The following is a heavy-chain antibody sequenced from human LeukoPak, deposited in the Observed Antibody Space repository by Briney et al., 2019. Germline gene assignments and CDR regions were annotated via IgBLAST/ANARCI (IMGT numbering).Heavy chain of an antibody. CDR3: AKDPPAKYSSGWYDDY. V-gene: IGHV3-30*18. Sequence: GGSLRLPCAASGFTFSNYAMSWVRQAPGKGLEWVAVISYDGSNKYYADSVKGRFTISRDNSKNTLYLQMNSLRAEDTAVYYCAKDPPAKYSSGWYDDYWGQGTLVTVSS. J-gene: IGHJ4*02. CDR2: ISYDGSNK. D-gene: IGHD6-19*01. CDR1: GFTFSNYA.